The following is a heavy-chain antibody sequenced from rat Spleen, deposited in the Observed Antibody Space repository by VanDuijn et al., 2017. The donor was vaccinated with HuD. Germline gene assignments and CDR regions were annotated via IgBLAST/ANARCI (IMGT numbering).Heavy chain of an antibody. J-gene: IGHJ3*01. CDR2: INTGGDNT. V-gene: IGHV5S23*01. CDR3: TQQLGDWFAY. CDR1: GFIFSNYD. Sequence: EVQLVEAGGGLVQPGRSLKLSCAVSGFIFSNYDMAWVRQAPTKGLEWVASINTGGDNTYYRDSVKGRFTTSRDNAKSTLYLQMDSLRSEDTATYYCTQQLGDWFAYWGQGTLVTVSS. D-gene: IGHD1-10*01.